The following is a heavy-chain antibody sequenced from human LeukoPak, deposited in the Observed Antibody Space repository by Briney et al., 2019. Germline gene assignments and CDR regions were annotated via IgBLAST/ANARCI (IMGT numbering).Heavy chain of an antibody. CDR1: GYTFTSYG. V-gene: IGHV1-69*04. D-gene: IGHD5-18*01. CDR3: ARERQIQLWSLYYFDY. CDR2: IIPILGIA. Sequence: SVKVSCKASGYTFTSYGISWVRQAPGQGLEWMARIIPILGIANYAQKFQGRVTITADKSTSTAYMELSSLRSEDTAVYYCARERQIQLWSLYYFDYWGQGTLVTVSS. J-gene: IGHJ4*02.